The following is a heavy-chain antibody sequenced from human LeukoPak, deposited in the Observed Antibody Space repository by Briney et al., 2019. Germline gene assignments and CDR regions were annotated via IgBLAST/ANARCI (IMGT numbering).Heavy chain of an antibody. CDR3: AKDFGGAGNYHCPFDY. V-gene: IGHV3-23*01. Sequence: GGSLRLSCAASGFTFSSYGMSWVRQAPGKGLEWVSAIETGGASTYYADSVKGRFSISRDNSKNTLYLQMNSLRAEDTAVYYCAKDFGGAGNYHCPFDYWGQGTLVTVSS. J-gene: IGHJ4*02. D-gene: IGHD3-10*01. CDR2: IETGGAST. CDR1: GFTFSSYG.